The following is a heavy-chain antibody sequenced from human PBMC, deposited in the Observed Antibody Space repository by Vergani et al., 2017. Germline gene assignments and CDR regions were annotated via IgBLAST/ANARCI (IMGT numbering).Heavy chain of an antibody. CDR3: ARDQGSGTNRHHYGLDV. V-gene: IGHV3-33*01. J-gene: IGHJ6*02. Sequence: QVQLVESGGGVVQPGRSLRLSCAASGFTFNQYGMHWVRQAPGKGLEWVAVTWYDGNNKQYADSVKGRFTISRDNSKSTMYLQMNSLRADDTAVYYCARDQGSGTNRHHYGLDVWGQGTTVTVSS. CDR1: GFTFNQYG. D-gene: IGHD3-10*01. CDR2: TWYDGNNK.